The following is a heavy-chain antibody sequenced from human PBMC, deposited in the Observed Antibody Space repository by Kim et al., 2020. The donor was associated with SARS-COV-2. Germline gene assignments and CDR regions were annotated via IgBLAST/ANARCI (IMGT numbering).Heavy chain of an antibody. CDR1: GGSISSGDYY. CDR3: ARVKGSVLPWEPLSWFDP. D-gene: IGHD1-26*01. J-gene: IGHJ5*02. CDR2: IYYSGST. V-gene: IGHV4-30-4*01. Sequence: SETLSLTCTVSGGSISSGDYYWSWIRQPPGKGLEWIGYIYYSGSTYYNPSLKSRVTISVDTSKNQFSLKLSSVTAADTAVYYCARVKGSVLPWEPLSWFDPWGQGTLVTVSS.